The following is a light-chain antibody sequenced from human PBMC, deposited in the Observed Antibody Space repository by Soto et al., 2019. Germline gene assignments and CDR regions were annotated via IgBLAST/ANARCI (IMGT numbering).Light chain of an antibody. CDR3: QQSYNTTWT. V-gene: IGKV1-39*01. CDR1: QGISTY. J-gene: IGKJ1*01. Sequence: DIQMTQSPSSLSESAGDRVTITCRASQGISTYLDWYQQKPGKAPKLLICAASSLQSGVPSRFSGSGSETDFTLTISSLQPEDFATYSCQQSYNTTWTFGQGTKVDI. CDR2: AAS.